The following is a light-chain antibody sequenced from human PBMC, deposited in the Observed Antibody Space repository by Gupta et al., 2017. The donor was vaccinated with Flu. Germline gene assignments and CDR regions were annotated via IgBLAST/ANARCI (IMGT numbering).Light chain of an antibody. J-gene: IGLJ3*02. CDR1: SGSIATNY. Sequence: NFMLTQPHSVSESPGKTVTISCTRSSGSIATNYVQWYQQRPGSSPTTVIYDDNHRPSGVPARFSCAIESAATSAWPNIAGLKTEDEAYYFGQYYDSLNSDFMFGGGTKLTVL. V-gene: IGLV6-57*01. CDR3: QYYDSLNSDFM. CDR2: DDN.